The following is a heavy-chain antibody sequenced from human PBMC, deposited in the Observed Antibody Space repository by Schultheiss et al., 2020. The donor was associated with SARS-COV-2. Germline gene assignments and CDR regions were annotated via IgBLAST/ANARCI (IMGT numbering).Heavy chain of an antibody. Sequence: GGSLRLSCAASGFTFSNAWMSWVRQAPGKGLEWVGRIKSKTDGGTTDYAAPVKGRFTISRDDSKNTLYLQMNSLKTEDTAVYYCTTSTVSDQRRRTYYYYGMDVWGQGTTVTVSS. V-gene: IGHV3-15*01. CDR1: GFTFSNAW. CDR2: IKSKTDGGTT. J-gene: IGHJ6*02. CDR3: TTSTVSDQRRRTYYYYGMDV. D-gene: IGHD4-17*01.